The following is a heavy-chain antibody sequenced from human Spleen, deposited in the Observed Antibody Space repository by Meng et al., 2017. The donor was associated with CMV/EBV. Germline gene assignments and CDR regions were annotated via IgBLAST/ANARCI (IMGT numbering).Heavy chain of an antibody. Sequence: GESLKISCAASGFTFDDYAMHWVRQAPGKGLEWVSLISWDGGSTYYADSVKGRFTISRDNSKNSLYLQMNSLRAEDTALYYCAKAAVRLIAVAAYYFDYWGQGTLVTVSS. CDR2: ISWDGGST. CDR3: AKAAVRLIAVAAYYFDY. CDR1: GFTFDDYA. V-gene: IGHV3-43D*03. D-gene: IGHD6-19*01. J-gene: IGHJ4*02.